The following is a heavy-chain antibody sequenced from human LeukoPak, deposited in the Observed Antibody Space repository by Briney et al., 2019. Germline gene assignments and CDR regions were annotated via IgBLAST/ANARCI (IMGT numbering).Heavy chain of an antibody. CDR1: GFTFEDYA. Sequence: PGGSLRLSCAASGFTFEDYAMHWVRQAPGKGLEWVSTISWHSGNIVYADSVKGRFTISRDSAKSSLYLQMNSLRAEDTALYYCAKDGGPKTPVHCSTTTCYYYFGMDVWGQGTTVTVSS. CDR3: AKDGGPKTPVHCSTTTCYYYFGMDV. V-gene: IGHV3-9*01. J-gene: IGHJ6*02. D-gene: IGHD2-2*01. CDR2: ISWHSGNI.